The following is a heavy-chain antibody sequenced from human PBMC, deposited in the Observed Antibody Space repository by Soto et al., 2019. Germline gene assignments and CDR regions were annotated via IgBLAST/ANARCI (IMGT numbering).Heavy chain of an antibody. V-gene: IGHV2-5*01. D-gene: IGHD5-18*01. CDR1: GFSLSTSGVG. CDR2: IYWNDDK. Sequence: QITLKESGPTLVKPTQTLTLTCTFSGFSLSTSGVGVGWIRQPPGKALEWLALIYWNDDKRYSPSLKSRLTITKDTSKNQVVLTMTNMDPVDTATYYCAHRRGYSYGYSHWFDPWGQGTLVTVSS. J-gene: IGHJ5*02. CDR3: AHRRGYSYGYSHWFDP.